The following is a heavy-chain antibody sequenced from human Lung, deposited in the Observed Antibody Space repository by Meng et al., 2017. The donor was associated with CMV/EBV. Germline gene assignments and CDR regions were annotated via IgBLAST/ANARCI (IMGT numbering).Heavy chain of an antibody. D-gene: IGHD3-16*01. V-gene: IGHV3-30*02. CDR3: AKDLLLFGGPNTYFDQ. Sequence: GESXKISCAASGFRFDDYGMHWVRQTPGKGLEWVAFIRHDGTNKFYGDSVKGRFTISRDNSKNTVYLQMNSLRPEETAVYYCAKDLLLFGGPNTYFDQWGKGTXVNGAS. CDR1: GFRFDDYG. J-gene: IGHJ4*02. CDR2: IRHDGTNK.